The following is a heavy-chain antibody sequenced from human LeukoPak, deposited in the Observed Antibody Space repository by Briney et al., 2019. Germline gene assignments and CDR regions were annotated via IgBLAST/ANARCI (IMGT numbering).Heavy chain of an antibody. CDR2: INPNSGGT. CDR1: GYTFTGYY. CDR3: ARDEGYSSAVDY. V-gene: IGHV1-2*02. D-gene: IGHD6-19*01. Sequence: ASVTVSCKASGYTFTGYYMHWVRQAPGQGLEWMGWINPNSGGTNYAQKFQGRVTMTRDTSISTAYMELSRLRSDDTAVYYCARDEGYSSAVDYWGQGTLVTVSS. J-gene: IGHJ4*02.